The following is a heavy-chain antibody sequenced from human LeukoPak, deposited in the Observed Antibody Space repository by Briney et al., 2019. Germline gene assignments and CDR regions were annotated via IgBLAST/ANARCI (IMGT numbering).Heavy chain of an antibody. D-gene: IGHD1-26*01. V-gene: IGHV1-2*02. CDR3: ASHGVYSGSYDMDPDAFDI. Sequence: ASVKVSCKASVYTFTGYYMHWVRQSPGQGLEWMGWINPNSGGTNYAQKFQGRVTMTRDTSISTAYMELSRLRSDDTAVYYCASHGVYSGSYDMDPDAFDIWGQGTMVTVSS. CDR1: VYTFTGYY. J-gene: IGHJ3*02. CDR2: INPNSGGT.